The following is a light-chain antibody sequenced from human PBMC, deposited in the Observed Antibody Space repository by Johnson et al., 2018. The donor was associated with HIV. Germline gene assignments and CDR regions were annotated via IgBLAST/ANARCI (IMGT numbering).Light chain of an antibody. CDR3: GTWDSSLSAGV. V-gene: IGLV1-51*01. CDR2: DNN. Sequence: VLTQPPSVSAAPGQKVTISCSGSSSNIGNNYVSWYQQVPGTAPKLLIYDNNRRPSGIPDRFSGSKSGTSATLVITGLQTGDEADYYCGTWDSSLSAGVFGTGTKVTVL. CDR1: SSNIGNNY. J-gene: IGLJ1*01.